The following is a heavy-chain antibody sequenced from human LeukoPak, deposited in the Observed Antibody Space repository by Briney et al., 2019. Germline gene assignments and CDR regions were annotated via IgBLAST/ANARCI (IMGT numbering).Heavy chain of an antibody. CDR3: ARVTLYGASALDY. D-gene: IGHD4-17*01. Sequence: GGSLRLSCAASGFTFSDYYMSWIRQAPGKGLEWVSYISSSTSYTNYAASVKGRFTNSRDNAKNSLYLQMNSLTAEDTGVYYCARVTLYGASALDYWGQGTLVTSST. CDR1: GFTFSDYY. V-gene: IGHV3-11*06. CDR2: ISSSTSYT. J-gene: IGHJ4*02.